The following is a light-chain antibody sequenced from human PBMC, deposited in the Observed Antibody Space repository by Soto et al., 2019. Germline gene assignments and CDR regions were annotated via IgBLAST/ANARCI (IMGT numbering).Light chain of an antibody. CDR2: DNN. CDR3: GTWNSSPRARV. CDR1: SGDVGAYNY. V-gene: IGLV1-51*01. Sequence: QSVLTQPRSVSGSPGQSVTISCTGTSGDVGAYNYISWYQQHPGKAPKLLIYDNNQRASGIPERFSGSKSGTSATLGITGLQPGDEAVYYCGTWNSSPRARVFGGGTKLTVL. J-gene: IGLJ3*02.